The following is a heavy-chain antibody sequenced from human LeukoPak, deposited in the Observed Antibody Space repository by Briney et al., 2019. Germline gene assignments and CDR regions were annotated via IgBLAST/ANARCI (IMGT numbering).Heavy chain of an antibody. CDR1: GFTFSRFG. CDR3: ACEYNGL. J-gene: IGHJ4*02. V-gene: IGHV3-30*03. Sequence: PGGSLSLSCKVSGFTFSRFGFHWVGRAPGKGLEWVSFISNDGNKRNYGDSVKGRFTISRDDSKNTVYLQVNSLRLEDTAVYYCACEYNGLWGQGTLVTVSS. D-gene: IGHD2-8*01. CDR2: ISNDGNKR.